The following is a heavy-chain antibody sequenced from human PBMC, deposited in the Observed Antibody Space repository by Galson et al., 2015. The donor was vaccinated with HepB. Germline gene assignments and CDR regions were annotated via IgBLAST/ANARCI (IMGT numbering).Heavy chain of an antibody. D-gene: IGHD5-24*01. CDR2: IRSKANSYAT. J-gene: IGHJ6*03. V-gene: IGHV3-73*01. CDR3: TRQEMATPYYYYYMDV. Sequence: SLRLSCAASGFTFSGSAMHWVRQASGKGLEWVGRIRSKANSYATAYAASVKGRFTISRDDSKNTAYLQMNSLKTEDTAVYYCTRQEMATPYYYYYMDVWGKGTTVTVSS. CDR1: GFTFSGSA.